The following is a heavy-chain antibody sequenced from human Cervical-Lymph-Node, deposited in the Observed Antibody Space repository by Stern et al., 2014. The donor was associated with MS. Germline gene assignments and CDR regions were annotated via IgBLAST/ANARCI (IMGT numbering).Heavy chain of an antibody. J-gene: IGHJ4*02. CDR2: ISSSGSTI. CDR3: AKGYHYASH. D-gene: IGHD3-10*01. V-gene: IGHV3-11*01. CDR1: GFTFSDFY. Sequence: VQREESGGGLVKPGGSLRLSCAVSGFTFSDFYMSWIRQAPGKGLEWVSYISSSGSTIYYADSVKGRFTISRDTAKNSLFLQMNSLRADDTAVYYCAKGYHYASHWGQGTLVTVSS.